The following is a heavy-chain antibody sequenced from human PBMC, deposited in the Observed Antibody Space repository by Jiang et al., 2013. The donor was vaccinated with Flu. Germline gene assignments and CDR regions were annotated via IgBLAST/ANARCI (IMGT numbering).Heavy chain of an antibody. J-gene: IGHJ6*02. Sequence: GAEVKKPGASVKVSCKASGYTLPAMVSPGCDRPLDKGLSGWDGSTLTVVAQTMHRSFRAGVTMTRDTSISTAYMELSRLRSDDTAVYYCARAFWWGSSGSYYYYYGMDVWGQGTTVTVSS. CDR1: GYTLPAMV. D-gene: IGHD3-10*01. CDR3: ARAFWWGSSGSYYYYYGMDV. CDR2: STLTVVA. V-gene: IGHV1-2*04.